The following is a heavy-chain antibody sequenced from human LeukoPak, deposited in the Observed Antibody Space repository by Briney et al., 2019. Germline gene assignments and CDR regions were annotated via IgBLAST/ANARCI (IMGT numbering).Heavy chain of an antibody. CDR3: AREGTRGLFDS. CDR1: GFTFSSYW. D-gene: IGHD1/OR15-1a*01. V-gene: IGHV3-7*01. CDR2: INLDGSEK. J-gene: IGHJ4*02. Sequence: GGSLRLSCAASGFTFSSYWMSWVRQAPGKGLEWVADINLDGSEKYYVDSVKGRFTISRDNAKNSLNLHMNSLRAADTAVYYCAREGTRGLFDSWGQGTLVTVSS.